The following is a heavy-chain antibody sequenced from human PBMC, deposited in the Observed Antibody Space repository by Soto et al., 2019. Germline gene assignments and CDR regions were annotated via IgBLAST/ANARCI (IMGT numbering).Heavy chain of an antibody. V-gene: IGHV3-30-3*01. CDR2: ISYDGSNK. D-gene: IGHD3-22*01. Sequence: SLRLSCAASGFTFSSYAMHWVRQAPGKGLEWVAVISYDGSNKYYADSVKGRFTISRDNSKNTLYLQMNSLRAEDTAVYYCVREGTTMIWGQGTLVTVSS. J-gene: IGHJ4*02. CDR3: VREGTTMI. CDR1: GFTFSSYA.